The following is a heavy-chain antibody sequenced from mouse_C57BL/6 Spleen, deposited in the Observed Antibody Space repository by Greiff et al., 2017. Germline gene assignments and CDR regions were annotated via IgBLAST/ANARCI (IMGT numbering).Heavy chain of an antibody. J-gene: IGHJ1*03. Sequence: QVQLQQSGAELARPGASVKLSCKASGYTFTSYGISWVKQRTGQGLEWIGEIYPRSGNTYYNEKFKGKATLTADKSSSTAYMELRSLTSEDSAVYFCARKEDRNYEYFDVWGTGTTVTVSS. CDR3: ARKEDRNYEYFDV. CDR1: GYTFTSYG. CDR2: IYPRSGNT. D-gene: IGHD2-1*01. V-gene: IGHV1-81*01.